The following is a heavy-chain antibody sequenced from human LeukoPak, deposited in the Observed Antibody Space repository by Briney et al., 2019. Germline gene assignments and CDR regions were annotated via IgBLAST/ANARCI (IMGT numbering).Heavy chain of an antibody. CDR2: IYTSGST. D-gene: IGHD2-2*01. V-gene: IGHV4-61*02. CDR3: ASYCSSTSCYSAAFDI. Sequence: PSQTLSLTCTVSGGSISSGSYYWSWIRQPAGKGLEWIGRIYTSGSTNYNPSLKSRVTISVGTSKNQFSLKLSSVTAADTAVYYCASYCSSTSCYSAAFDIWGQGTMVTVSS. J-gene: IGHJ3*02. CDR1: GGSISSGSYY.